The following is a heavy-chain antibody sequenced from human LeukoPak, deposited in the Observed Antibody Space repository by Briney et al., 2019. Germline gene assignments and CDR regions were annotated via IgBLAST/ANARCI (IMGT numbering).Heavy chain of an antibody. Sequence: GRSLRLSCAAPGFTFSSYAMHWVRQAPGKGLEWVAVISYDGSNKYYADSVKGRFTISRDDSKNTLYLQMNSLRAEDTAVYYCARDPSYSSGWYSVIGKNWFDPWGQGTLVTVSS. CDR1: GFTFSSYA. CDR3: ARDPSYSSGWYSVIGKNWFDP. J-gene: IGHJ5*02. D-gene: IGHD6-19*01. CDR2: ISYDGSNK. V-gene: IGHV3-30*04.